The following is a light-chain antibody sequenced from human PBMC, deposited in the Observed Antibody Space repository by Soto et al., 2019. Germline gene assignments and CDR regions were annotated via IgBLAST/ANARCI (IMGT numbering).Light chain of an antibody. Sequence: DIQMTQSPSTLSASVGDRVTITCRASQSISDWLAWYQQKPGKAPKLLIYDASNLESGVPSRFSGSGSGTEFTLTISSLQPDDFATYYCQQYNDYLWTFSQGTKVEI. V-gene: IGKV1-5*01. J-gene: IGKJ1*01. CDR3: QQYNDYLWT. CDR1: QSISDW. CDR2: DAS.